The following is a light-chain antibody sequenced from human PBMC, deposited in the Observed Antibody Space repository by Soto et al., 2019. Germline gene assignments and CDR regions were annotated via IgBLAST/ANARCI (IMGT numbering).Light chain of an antibody. CDR2: EVT. CDR1: SSDVGAYDY. Sequence: QSALTQPAPVSASPGQSIAISCSGTSSDVGAYDYVSWYQHHPGKAPKLIIYEVTYRPSGVSNRFSASKSGNTASLTISGLQAEDEADYYCSSYTRSSTCVFGTGTKLTVL. J-gene: IGLJ1*01. V-gene: IGLV2-14*01. CDR3: SSYTRSSTCV.